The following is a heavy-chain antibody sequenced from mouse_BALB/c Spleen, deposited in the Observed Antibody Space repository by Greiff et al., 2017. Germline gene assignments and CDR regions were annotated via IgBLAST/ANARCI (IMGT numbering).Heavy chain of an antibody. D-gene: IGHD1-2*01. V-gene: IGHV2-9*02. CDR1: GFSLTSYG. Sequence: VMLVESGPGLVAPSQSLSITCTVSGFSLTSYGVHWVRQPPGKGLEWLGVIWAGGSTNYNSALMSRLSISKDNSKSQVFLKMNSLQTDDTAMYYCARDGTDYYGYGFAYWGQGTLVTVSA. CDR2: IWAGGST. J-gene: IGHJ3*01. CDR3: ARDGTDYYGYGFAY.